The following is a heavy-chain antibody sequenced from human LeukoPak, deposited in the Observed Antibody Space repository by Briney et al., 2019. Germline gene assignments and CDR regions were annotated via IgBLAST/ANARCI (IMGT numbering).Heavy chain of an antibody. D-gene: IGHD3-9*01. J-gene: IGHJ3*02. Sequence: ASVKVSCKASGYTFTGYYMHWVRQAPGQGLEWMGWINPNSGGTNYAQKFQGRVTMTRDTSISTAYMELSRLRSDDTAVYYCARDYYDILTGYYPDAFDIWGQGTMVTVSS. CDR1: GYTFTGYY. CDR2: INPNSGGT. CDR3: ARDYYDILTGYYPDAFDI. V-gene: IGHV1-2*02.